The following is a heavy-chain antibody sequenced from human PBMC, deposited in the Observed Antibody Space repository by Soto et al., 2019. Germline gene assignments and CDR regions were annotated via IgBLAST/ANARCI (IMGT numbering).Heavy chain of an antibody. CDR1: GFRFSDHS. D-gene: IGHD2-21*02. J-gene: IGHJ4*02. V-gene: IGHV3-48*02. CDR3: ARLPKGSLVTA. Sequence: VESGGGLVYPGGSLRLSCVASGFRFSDHSMNWVRQAPGKGLQWISYISSNSDTTYYADSVKGRFTVSRDNAKNAWFLQMNSLRDDDTATYYCARLPKGSLVTAWGQGARVTVSS. CDR2: ISSNSDTT.